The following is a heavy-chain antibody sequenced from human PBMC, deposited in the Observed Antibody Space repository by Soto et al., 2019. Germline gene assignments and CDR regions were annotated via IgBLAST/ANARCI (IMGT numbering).Heavy chain of an antibody. CDR2: IDGSGGIT. V-gene: IGHV3-23*01. Sequence: GGSLRLSCAASGFPFGTTDMSWVRQAPGEGRGWVSTIDGSGGITFYADSVKGRFTISRDNSRNTVYLQMNSLRGDDTALYYCMKNSGWFNTWGQGALVTVSS. J-gene: IGHJ5*02. D-gene: IGHD3-10*01. CDR3: MKNSGWFNT. CDR1: GFPFGTTD.